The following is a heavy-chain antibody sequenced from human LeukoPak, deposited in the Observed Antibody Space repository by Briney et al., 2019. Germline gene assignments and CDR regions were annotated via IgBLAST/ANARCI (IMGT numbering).Heavy chain of an antibody. CDR3: EGDAYYFDY. CDR1: GGSISSSCYY. V-gene: IGHV4-39*07. J-gene: IGHJ4*02. Sequence: SETLSLTCTVSGGSISSSCYYWGWIRPPPGKGLEWIGSIYYSGSTYYNPSLKSRVTISVDTSKNQFSLKLSSVTAADTAVYYCEGDAYYFDYWGQGTLVTVSS. CDR2: IYYSGST.